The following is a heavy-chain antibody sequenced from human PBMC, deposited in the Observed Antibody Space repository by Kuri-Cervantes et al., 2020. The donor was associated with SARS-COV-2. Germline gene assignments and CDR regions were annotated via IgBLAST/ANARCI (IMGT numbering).Heavy chain of an antibody. CDR1: GFTFSDYS. V-gene: IGHV3-21*01. Sequence: GGSLRLSCAASGFTFSDYSMNWVRQAPGKGLEWVSSISSTSSYIYYADSVKGRFTISRDNAKNSLYLQMNSLRAEDTAVYYCASDCSSPYKYYYYYYMDVWGKGTTVTVSS. J-gene: IGHJ6*03. D-gene: IGHD6-13*01. CDR2: ISSTSSYI. CDR3: ASDCSSPYKYYYYYYMDV.